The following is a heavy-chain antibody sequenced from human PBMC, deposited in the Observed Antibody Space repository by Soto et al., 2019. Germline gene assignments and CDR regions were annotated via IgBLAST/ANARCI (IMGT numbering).Heavy chain of an antibody. J-gene: IGHJ5*02. CDR1: GFSLRTSGVG. D-gene: IGHD6-19*01. V-gene: IGHV2-5*01. CDR3: AKSGSSGWYGWFDP. CDR2: IYWNDDK. Sequence: SGPTLGEPTQTLTLTCIFSGFSLRTSGVGVGWIRQPPGKALEWLGFIYWNDDKRYSPPLKSRLTITKDTSKNQVVLTMTNMDPVDTATYYCAKSGSSGWYGWFDPWGQGTLVTVSS.